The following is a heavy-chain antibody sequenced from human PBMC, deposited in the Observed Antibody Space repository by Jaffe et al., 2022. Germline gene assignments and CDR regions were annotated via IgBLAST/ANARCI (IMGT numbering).Heavy chain of an antibody. D-gene: IGHD2-8*02. CDR1: GFTFSNAW. CDR2: IKSKTDGGTT. V-gene: IGHV3-15*01. J-gene: IGHJ4*02. CDR3: TTDLMVSGYCTGGVCPTDY. Sequence: EVQLVESGGGLVKPGGSLRLSCAASGFTFSNAWMSWVRQAPGKGLEWVGRIKSKTDGGTTDYAAPVKGRFTISRDDSKNTLYLQMNSLKTEDTAVYYCTTDLMVSGYCTGGVCPTDYWGQGTLVTVSS.